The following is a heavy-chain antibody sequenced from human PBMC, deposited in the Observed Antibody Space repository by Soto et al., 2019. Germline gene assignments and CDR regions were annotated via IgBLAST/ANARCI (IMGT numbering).Heavy chain of an antibody. CDR1: GFTFSSYS. CDR2: ISSSSSYI. CDR3: ASGTYYYGWGSYYPY. Sequence: GGSLRLSCAASGFTFSSYSMNWVRRAPGKGLEWVSSISSSSSYIYYADSVKGRFTISRDNAKNSLYLQMNSLRAEDTAVYYCASGTYYYGWGSYYPYWGQGTLVTVSS. V-gene: IGHV3-21*01. D-gene: IGHD3-10*01. J-gene: IGHJ4*02.